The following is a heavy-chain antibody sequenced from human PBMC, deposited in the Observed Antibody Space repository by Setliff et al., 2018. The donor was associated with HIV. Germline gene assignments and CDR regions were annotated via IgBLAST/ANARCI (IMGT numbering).Heavy chain of an antibody. CDR2: ISAFSGFT. CDR1: GYIFNNFG. V-gene: IGHV1-18*01. Sequence: ASVKVSCKATGYIFNNFGITWVRQAPGQGLEWMGRISAFSGFTNYAPKLQARVTLTTDTSTSTAYMELRSRTSDDTAVYYWARDVDISGRGSALDIWGQGTGVTVSS. CDR3: ARDVDISGRGSALDI. J-gene: IGHJ3*02. D-gene: IGHD3-16*01.